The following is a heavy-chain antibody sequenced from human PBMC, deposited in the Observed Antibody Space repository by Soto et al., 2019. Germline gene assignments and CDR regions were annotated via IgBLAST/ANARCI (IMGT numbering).Heavy chain of an antibody. J-gene: IGHJ5*02. D-gene: IGHD2-2*01. V-gene: IGHV1-8*01. Sequence: GASVKVSCKASGYTFTSYDINWVRQATGQGLEWMGWMNPNSGNTGYAQKFQGRVTMTRNTSISTAYMELSSLRSEDTAVYYCAIHPRYVVVHNRFDPWGQGTLVTVSS. CDR1: GYTFTSYD. CDR2: MNPNSGNT. CDR3: AIHPRYVVVHNRFDP.